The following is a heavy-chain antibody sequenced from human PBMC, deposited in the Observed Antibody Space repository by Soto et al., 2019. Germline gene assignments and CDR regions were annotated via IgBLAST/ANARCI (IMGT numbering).Heavy chain of an antibody. D-gene: IGHD2-8*01. CDR3: VRWDGSPPVYLPY. Sequence: PSETLCLTWTGSGGFISSSSYYGGWIRQPPGKALEGIGSIYYTGSTYYNPSLTSRGTISVDTSKNQFSLRLSSVTAADTAVYYCVRWDGSPPVYLPYWGQGALVTVSS. V-gene: IGHV4-39*01. CDR1: GGFISSSSYY. J-gene: IGHJ1*01. CDR2: IYYTGST.